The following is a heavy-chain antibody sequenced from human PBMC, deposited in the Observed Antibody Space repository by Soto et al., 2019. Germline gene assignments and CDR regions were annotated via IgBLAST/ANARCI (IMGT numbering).Heavy chain of an antibody. CDR1: GFIFSSYG. V-gene: IGHV3-30*03. Sequence: QVRLVESGGGVVQPGRSLRLSCAASGFIFSSYGMHWVRQAPGKGLQWVAVVSDDGGTTYYAEAVKGRFTFSRDSSKKTQYLQTNNVTSKQTAVYYCAREGQHVVGPDAFSFDYWCQGTLVTVSS. D-gene: IGHD2-2*01. CDR2: VSDDGGTT. J-gene: IGHJ4*02. CDR3: AREGQHVVGPDAFSFDY.